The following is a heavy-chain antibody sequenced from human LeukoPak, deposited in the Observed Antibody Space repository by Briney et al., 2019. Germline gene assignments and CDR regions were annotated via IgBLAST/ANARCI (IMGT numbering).Heavy chain of an antibody. CDR1: GGSISSSSYY. CDR2: IYYSGST. CDR3: AGHFWGPRGGNLAAFDI. Sequence: PSETLSLTCTVSGGSISSSSYYWGWIRQPPGKGLEWIGSIYYSGSTYYNPSLKSRVTISVDTSKNQFSLKLSSVTAADTAVYYCAGHFWGPRGGNLAAFDIWGQGTMVTVSS. D-gene: IGHD3-3*02. V-gene: IGHV4-39*07. J-gene: IGHJ3*02.